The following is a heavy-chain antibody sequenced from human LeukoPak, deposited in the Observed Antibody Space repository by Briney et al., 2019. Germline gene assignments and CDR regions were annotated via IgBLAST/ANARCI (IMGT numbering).Heavy chain of an antibody. D-gene: IGHD5-18*01. J-gene: IGHJ4*02. CDR2: IGTAGDT. CDR3: ARAHRYSYGIFDY. Sequence: GGSLRLSCAASGFTFSSYDMHWVRQATGKGLEWVSAIGTAGDTYYPGSVKGRFTISREKAKNSLYLQMNSLRAGDTAVYYCARAHRYSYGIFDYWGQGTLVTVSS. CDR1: GFTFSSYD. V-gene: IGHV3-13*01.